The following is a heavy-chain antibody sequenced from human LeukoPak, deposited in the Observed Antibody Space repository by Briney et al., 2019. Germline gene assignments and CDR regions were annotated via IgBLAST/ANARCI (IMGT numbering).Heavy chain of an antibody. CDR1: GYTFTGYY. J-gene: IGHJ5*02. D-gene: IGHD6-13*01. CDR3: ARVGSIAAAGTNDWFDP. CDR2: INPNSGGT. V-gene: IGHV1-2*02. Sequence: ASVKVSCKASGYTFTGYYMHWVRQAPGQGLEWMGWINPNSGGTNYAQKLQGRVTMTTDTSTSTAYMELRSLRSDDTAVYYCARVGSIAAAGTNDWFDPWGQGTLVTVSS.